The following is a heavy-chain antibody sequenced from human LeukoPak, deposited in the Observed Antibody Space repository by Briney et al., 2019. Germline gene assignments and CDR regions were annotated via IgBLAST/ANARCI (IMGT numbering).Heavy chain of an antibody. CDR2: IYYSGGT. J-gene: IGHJ5*02. V-gene: IGHV4-59*01. CDR3: ARVRGLDYGDYVWFDP. Sequence: SETLSLTCTVSGGSISSYYWSWIRQPPGKGLEWIGYIYYSGGTNYNPSLKSRVTISVDTSKNQFSLKLSSVTAADTAVYYCARVRGLDYGDYVWFDPWGQGTLVTVSS. CDR1: GGSISSYY. D-gene: IGHD4-17*01.